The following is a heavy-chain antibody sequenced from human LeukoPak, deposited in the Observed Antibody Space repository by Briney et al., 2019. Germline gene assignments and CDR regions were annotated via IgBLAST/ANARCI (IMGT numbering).Heavy chain of an antibody. D-gene: IGHD5-24*01. J-gene: IGHJ3*01. CDR2: IRYDGSNK. CDR3: ARDIQLST. Sequence: GGSLRLSCAASGFTFSSYGMHWVRQAPGKGLEWVAVIRYDGSNKYYADSVKGRFTISRDNSKDTLFLQMNSLRAEDTAIYYCARDIQLSTWGLGTMVTVSS. CDR1: GFTFSSYG. V-gene: IGHV3-33*01.